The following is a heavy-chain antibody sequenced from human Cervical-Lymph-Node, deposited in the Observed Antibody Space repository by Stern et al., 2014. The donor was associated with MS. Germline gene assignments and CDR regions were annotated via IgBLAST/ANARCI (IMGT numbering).Heavy chain of an antibody. CDR3: AREGVATPIHLKAFDL. CDR1: GFTFSTYP. CDR2: VILNDGTT. J-gene: IGHJ3*01. Sequence: VHLVESGAEVKKPGASVKISCKASGFTFSTYPMHWARQAPGQGLEWVGIVILNDGTTDYAQEFQGRITMTRYTSTSTLYMELSSLRSEDTALYYCAREGVATPIHLKAFDLWGQGTMITVSS. D-gene: IGHD4-23*01. V-gene: IGHV1-46*01.